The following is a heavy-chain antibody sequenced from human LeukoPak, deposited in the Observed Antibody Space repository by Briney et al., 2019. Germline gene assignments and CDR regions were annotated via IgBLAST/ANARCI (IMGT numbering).Heavy chain of an antibody. V-gene: IGHV3-73*01. J-gene: IGHJ4*02. CDR2: IRSKADNYAT. CDR1: GFTFSGSP. Sequence: PGGSLILSCAASGFTFSGSPILWVRQASGEGLEWVGRIRSKADNYATAYAASVQGRCTISRDDSKNTAYLQLNSLKTEDTAVYYCITPLPYSAQGGQGTLVTVSS. CDR3: ITPLPYSAQ. D-gene: IGHD2-21*01.